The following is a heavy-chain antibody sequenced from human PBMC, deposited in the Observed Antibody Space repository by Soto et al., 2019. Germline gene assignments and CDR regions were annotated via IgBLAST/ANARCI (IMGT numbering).Heavy chain of an antibody. Sequence: QVQLVQSGAEVKKPGASVKVSCKASGYTFTSYGISWVRQAPGQGLEWMGWISAYNGNTNYAQKLQGRVTMTTDTSTSTAYMELRSLRSDDTAVYYCARDQRITIFGVVSLIWFDPWGQGTLVTVSS. CDR3: ARDQRITIFGVVSLIWFDP. J-gene: IGHJ5*02. V-gene: IGHV1-18*01. D-gene: IGHD3-3*01. CDR1: GYTFTSYG. CDR2: ISAYNGNT.